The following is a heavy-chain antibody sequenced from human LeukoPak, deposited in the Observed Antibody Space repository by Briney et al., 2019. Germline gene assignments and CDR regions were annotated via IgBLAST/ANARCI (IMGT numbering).Heavy chain of an antibody. V-gene: IGHV4-34*01. J-gene: IGHJ4*02. Sequence: KPSETLSLTCAVHGGSFSGYYWGWIRQPPGKGLEWIGEINHSGSTNYNPSLKSRVTISVDTSKNQFSLKLSSVTAADTAVYYCARARRGEVDYWGQGTLVTVSS. CDR1: GGSFSGYY. CDR3: ARARRGEVDY. CDR2: INHSGST. D-gene: IGHD3-10*01.